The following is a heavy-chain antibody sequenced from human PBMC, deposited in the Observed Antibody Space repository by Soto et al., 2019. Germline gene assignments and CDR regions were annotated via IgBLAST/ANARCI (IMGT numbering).Heavy chain of an antibody. J-gene: IGHJ6*02. V-gene: IGHV5-10-1*01. D-gene: IGHD2-8*01. CDR3: ALMVYAIDYYGMDV. Sequence: GESLKISCHGSGYRFTSYLISWVRQMPGKGLEWMGRIDPSDSYTNYSPYFQGHVTISADKSISTAYLQWSSLKASDTVMYYCALMVYAIDYYGMDVWGQGTTVTVSS. CDR1: GYRFTSYL. CDR2: IDPSDSYT.